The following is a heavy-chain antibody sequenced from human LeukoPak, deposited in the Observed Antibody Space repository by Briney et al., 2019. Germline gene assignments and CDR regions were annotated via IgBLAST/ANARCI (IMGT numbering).Heavy chain of an antibody. V-gene: IGHV1-69*13. D-gene: IGHD6-19*01. J-gene: IGHJ6*03. CDR2: IIPVFRTT. CDR3: ARTVYSSDWGYYYYYMDV. CDR1: GGTFSNFA. Sequence: ASVKVSCKASGGTFSNFAISWVRQAPGQGLEWMGGIIPVFRTTNYPQKFQGRVTITADESTSTAYLELSSPTSEDTAVYYCARTVYSSDWGYYYYYMDVWGKGTTVTVSS.